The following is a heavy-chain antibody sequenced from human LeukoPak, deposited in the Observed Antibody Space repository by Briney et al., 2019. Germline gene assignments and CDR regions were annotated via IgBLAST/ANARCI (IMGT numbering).Heavy chain of an antibody. Sequence: ASVTVSCTASGYTFTSYDINWVRQAPGQGLEWMGWMNPNSGNTGYAQKFQGRVTMTRNTSISTAYMELSSLRSEDTAVYYCARVVVRGVMRGAFDIWGQGTMVTVSS. J-gene: IGHJ3*02. CDR2: MNPNSGNT. CDR3: ARVVVRGVMRGAFDI. CDR1: GYTFTSYD. V-gene: IGHV1-8*01. D-gene: IGHD3-10*01.